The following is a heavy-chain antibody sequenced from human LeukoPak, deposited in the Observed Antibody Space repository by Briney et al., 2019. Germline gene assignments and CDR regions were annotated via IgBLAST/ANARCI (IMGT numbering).Heavy chain of an antibody. J-gene: IGHJ3*02. CDR2: IYYSGST. CDR1: GGSISSYY. CDR3: ARYIVPRPFDI. V-gene: IGHV4-59*01. D-gene: IGHD2-8*01. Sequence: PSETLSLTCTVSGGSISSYYWSWIRQPPGKGLEWIGYIYYSGSTNYNPSLKSRVTVSVDTSKNQFSLKLSSVTAADTAVYYCARYIVPRPFDIWGQGTMVTVSS.